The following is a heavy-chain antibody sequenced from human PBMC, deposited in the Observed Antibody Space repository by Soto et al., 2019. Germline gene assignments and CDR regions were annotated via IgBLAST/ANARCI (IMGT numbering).Heavy chain of an antibody. CDR1: GGTFSSYA. V-gene: IGHV1-69*06. Sequence: GASVKVSCKASGGTFSSYAISWVRQAPGQGLEWMGGIIPIFGTANYAQKFQGRVTITADKSTSIAYMELSSLRSEDTAVYYCARDGEWEPTPYNWFDPWGQGTLVTVSS. CDR3: ARDGEWEPTPYNWFDP. CDR2: IIPIFGTA. J-gene: IGHJ5*02. D-gene: IGHD1-26*01.